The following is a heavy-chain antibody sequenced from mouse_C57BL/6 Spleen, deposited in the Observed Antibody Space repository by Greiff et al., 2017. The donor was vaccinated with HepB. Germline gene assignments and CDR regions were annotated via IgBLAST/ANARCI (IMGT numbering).Heavy chain of an antibody. V-gene: IGHV3-6*01. CDR2: ISYDGSN. Sequence: EVKLMESGPGLVKPSQSLSLTCSVTGYSITSGYYWNWIRQFPGNKLEWMGYISYDGSNNYNPSLKNRISITRDTSKNQFFLKLNSVTTEDTATYYCARADYYGSYYFDYWGQGTTLTVSS. CDR3: ARADYYGSYYFDY. CDR1: GYSITSGYY. J-gene: IGHJ2*01. D-gene: IGHD1-1*01.